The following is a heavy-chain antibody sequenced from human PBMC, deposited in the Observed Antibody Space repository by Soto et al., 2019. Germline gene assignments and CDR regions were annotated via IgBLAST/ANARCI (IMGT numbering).Heavy chain of an antibody. J-gene: IGHJ6*03. V-gene: IGHV4-34*01. CDR2: INHSGST. D-gene: IGHD2-2*01. CDR3: ARGRGYCSSTSCSNYYYYMDV. CDR1: GGSFSGYY. Sequence: SETLSLTCAVYGGSFSGYYWSWIRQPPGKGLEWIGEINHSGSTNYNPSLKSRVTISVDTSKNQFSLKLSSVTAADTAVYYCARGRGYCSSTSCSNYYYYMDVWGKGTTVTVSS.